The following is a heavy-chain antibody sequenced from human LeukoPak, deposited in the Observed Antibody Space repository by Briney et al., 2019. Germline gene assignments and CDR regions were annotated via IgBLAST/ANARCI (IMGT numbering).Heavy chain of an antibody. V-gene: IGHV3-23*01. CDR1: GFSFRSYG. CDR3: ARDVSRSGAGTRWFDP. J-gene: IGHJ5*02. CDR2: ISGSGGST. D-gene: IGHD6-19*01. Sequence: PGGTLRLSCAASGFSFRSYGMSWVRQAPGKGLEWVSAISGSGGSTYYADSVKGRFTISRDNAKNSLYLQMNSLRAEDTAVYYCARDVSRSGAGTRWFDPWGQGTLVTVSS.